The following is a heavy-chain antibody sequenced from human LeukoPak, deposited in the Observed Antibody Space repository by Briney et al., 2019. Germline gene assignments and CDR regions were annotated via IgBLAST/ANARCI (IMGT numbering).Heavy chain of an antibody. CDR2: INHSGST. Sequence: SETLSLTCAVYGGSFSGYYWSRIRQPPGKGLEWIGEINHSGSTNYNPSLKSRVTISVDTSKNQFSLKLSSVTAADTAVYYCARAPSWYPYYWFDPWGQGTLVTVSS. V-gene: IGHV4-34*01. CDR3: ARAPSWYPYYWFDP. CDR1: GGSFSGYY. J-gene: IGHJ5*02. D-gene: IGHD6-13*01.